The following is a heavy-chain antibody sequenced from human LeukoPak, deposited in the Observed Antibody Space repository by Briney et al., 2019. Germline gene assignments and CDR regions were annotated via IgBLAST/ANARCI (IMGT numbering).Heavy chain of an antibody. V-gene: IGHV3-53*01. J-gene: IGHJ4*02. CDR3: ARDRYCGGDCYSDY. D-gene: IGHD2-21*02. CDR1: GFTVSSNY. Sequence: PGGSLRLSCAASGFTVSSNYMSWVRQAPGKGLEWVSVIYSGGSTYYADSVKGRFTISRDNSKNTLYLQMNSLRAEDTAVYYCARDRYCGGDCYSDYWGQGTLATVSS. CDR2: IYSGGST.